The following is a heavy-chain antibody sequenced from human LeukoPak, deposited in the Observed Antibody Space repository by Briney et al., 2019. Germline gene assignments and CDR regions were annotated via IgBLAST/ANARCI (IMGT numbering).Heavy chain of an antibody. Sequence: GGTLRLSCAASGFTFTSYAMSWVRQAPGKGLEWVSAISGSGGSTYYADSVKGRFTISRDNSKNTLYLQMNSLRAGDTAVYYCAKDKSHIYYCRGYVFFMELDFRLWGRGNLV. CDR3: AKDKSHIYYCRGYVFFMELDFRL. D-gene: IGHD2-15*01. CDR1: GFTFTSYA. J-gene: IGHJ2*01. CDR2: ISGSGGST. V-gene: IGHV3-23*01.